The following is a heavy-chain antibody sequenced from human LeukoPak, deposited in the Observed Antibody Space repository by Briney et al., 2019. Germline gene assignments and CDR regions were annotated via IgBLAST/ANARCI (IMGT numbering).Heavy chain of an antibody. Sequence: GRSLRLSCAASGFTVSNHAMHWVRQAPGKGLERVALISYDGSNKYYADTVNGRFTISRDNSKNTLYLEMNSLRAEDTAVYYCARPRTYGGYDACDYWGQGTLVTVSS. D-gene: IGHD5-12*01. CDR1: GFTVSNHA. CDR2: ISYDGSNK. V-gene: IGHV3-30*01. J-gene: IGHJ4*02. CDR3: ARPRTYGGYDACDY.